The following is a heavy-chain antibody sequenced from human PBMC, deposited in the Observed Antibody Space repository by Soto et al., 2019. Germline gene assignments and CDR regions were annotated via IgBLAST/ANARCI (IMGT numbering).Heavy chain of an antibody. D-gene: IGHD6-25*01. CDR1: GGSISRDY. V-gene: IGHV4-59*01. CDR3: ARESADFYGMDV. CDR2: VYYSGTT. Sequence: QVQLQESGPGLVKPSETLSLTCTVSGGSISRDYWSWIRQPPGKGLEWIAYVYYSGTTNYNPSLKSRVTISIDTSKNQFSLKLSSVTAADTAVYYCARESADFYGMDVWGQGTTVTVS. J-gene: IGHJ6*02.